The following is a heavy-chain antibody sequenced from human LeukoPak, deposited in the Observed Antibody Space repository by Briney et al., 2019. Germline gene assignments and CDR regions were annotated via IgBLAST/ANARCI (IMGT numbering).Heavy chain of an antibody. CDR1: GFTFNKYA. V-gene: IGHV3-23*01. D-gene: IGHD1-26*01. CDR3: AKAFRIVGIGNPDDAFDV. J-gene: IGHJ3*01. CDR2: IPGTGGST. Sequence: GRSLRLSCAASGFTFNKYAMNWVRQPPGKGLEGVSSIPGTGGSTYYADSVKGRFTLSRDNYENTLYLQLNSLRAEDSGIYYCAKAFRIVGIGNPDDAFDVWGQGTVVTVS.